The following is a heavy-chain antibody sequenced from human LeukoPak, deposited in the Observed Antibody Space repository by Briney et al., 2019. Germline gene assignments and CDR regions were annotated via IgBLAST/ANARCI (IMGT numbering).Heavy chain of an antibody. Sequence: GASVKVSCKASGYTFTIYDINWVRQATGQGLEWMGWMNPNSGNTGYAQRFQGRVTFTRNTSISTAYMELSSLRSEDTAVYYCARGGITMVRRAGDYYMDVWGKGTTVTVSS. CDR3: ARGGITMVRRAGDYYMDV. J-gene: IGHJ6*03. CDR2: MNPNSGNT. D-gene: IGHD3-10*01. V-gene: IGHV1-8*03. CDR1: GYTFTIYD.